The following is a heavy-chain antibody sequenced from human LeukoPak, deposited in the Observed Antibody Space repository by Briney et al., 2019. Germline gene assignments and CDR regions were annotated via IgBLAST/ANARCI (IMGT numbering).Heavy chain of an antibody. D-gene: IGHD5-18*01. Sequence: GGSLRLSCAASGFTFSGSAMHWVRQASGKGLEWVGRIRSKANSYATAYAASVKGRFTISRDDSKNTAYRQMNSLKTEDTAVYYVTRHGAGTWDTAMVSVWGQGTLVTVSS. CDR1: GFTFSGSA. J-gene: IGHJ4*02. V-gene: IGHV3-73*01. CDR2: IRSKANSYAT. CDR3: TRHGAGTWDTAMVSV.